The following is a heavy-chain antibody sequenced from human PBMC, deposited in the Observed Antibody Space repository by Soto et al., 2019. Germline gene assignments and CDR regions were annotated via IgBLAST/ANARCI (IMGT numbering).Heavy chain of an antibody. CDR1: GFPLNTTAVG. CDR2: IYWHNDN. V-gene: IGHV2-5*01. CDR3: ANREGDDYVWVSYKHSFDI. J-gene: IGHJ3*02. Sequence: QITLKESGPTLVKPTQPLTLTCTFSGFPLNTTAVGVCWIRQPPGKALECLALIYWHNDNRYNPSLHTRLTITKDTCKIQVVLQMTNMDPVDTATYFCANREGDDYVWVSYKHSFDIWGQGTMVTVSS. D-gene: IGHD3-16*01.